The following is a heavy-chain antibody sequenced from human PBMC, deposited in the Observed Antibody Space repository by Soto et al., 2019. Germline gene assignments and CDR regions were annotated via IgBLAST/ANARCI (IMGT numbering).Heavy chain of an antibody. CDR1: GFTFSSYG. D-gene: IGHD3-22*01. V-gene: IGHV3-33*01. J-gene: IGHJ6*02. Sequence: VGSLRLSCAASGFTFSSYGMHWVRQAPGKGLEWVAVIWYDGSNKYYADSVKGRFTISRDNSKNTLYLQMNSLRAEDTAVYYCARDGPRYDSSGYYYPRYYYYYGMDVWGQVTTVTVSS. CDR3: ARDGPRYDSSGYYYPRYYYYYGMDV. CDR2: IWYDGSNK.